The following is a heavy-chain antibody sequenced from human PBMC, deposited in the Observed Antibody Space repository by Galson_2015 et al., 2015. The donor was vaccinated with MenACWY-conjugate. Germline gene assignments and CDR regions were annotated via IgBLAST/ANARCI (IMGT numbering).Heavy chain of an antibody. CDR2: INSDGSST. CDR3: ARKGPNGRPPDGFDI. J-gene: IGHJ3*02. V-gene: IGHV3-74*01. CDR1: GFSFSSYW. Sequence: SLRLSCAASGFSFSSYWMRWVRQLPGKGPVWVSRINSDGSSTSYADSVKGRFTISRDNAKNTLYLQMSRLRAEDTAVYYCARKGPNGRPPDGFDIWGQGTMVTVSS. D-gene: IGHD2-8*01.